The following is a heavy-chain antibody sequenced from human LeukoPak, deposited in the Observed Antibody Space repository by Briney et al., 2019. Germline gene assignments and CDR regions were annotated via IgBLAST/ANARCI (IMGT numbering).Heavy chain of an antibody. CDR2: ISWNSGTI. D-gene: IGHD5-12*01. CDR3: AKGSGYDQGDYFDY. V-gene: IGHV3-9*01. Sequence: GGSLRLSSAASGLTFDDYAMHGVRPAPGEGVERGSGISWNSGTIGYADSVKGRFTISRDNAKNSVYLQMNSLRAEDTALYYCAKGSGYDQGDYFDYWGQGTLVTVSS. J-gene: IGHJ4*02. CDR1: GLTFDDYA.